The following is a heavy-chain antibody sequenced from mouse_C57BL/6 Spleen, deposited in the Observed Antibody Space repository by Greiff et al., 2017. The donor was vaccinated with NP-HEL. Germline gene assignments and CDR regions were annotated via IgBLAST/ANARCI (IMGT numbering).Heavy chain of an antibody. J-gene: IGHJ2*01. CDR1: GFTFSDFY. Sequence: EVQRVDSGGGLVQSGRSLRLSCATSGFTFSDFYMEWVRQAPGKGLEWIAASRNKANDYTTEYSASVKGRFIVSRDTSQSILYLQMNALRAEDTAIYYCARDARLTGTFDYWGQGTTLTVSS. D-gene: IGHD4-1*01. V-gene: IGHV7-1*01. CDR3: ARDARLTGTFDY. CDR2: SRNKANDYTT.